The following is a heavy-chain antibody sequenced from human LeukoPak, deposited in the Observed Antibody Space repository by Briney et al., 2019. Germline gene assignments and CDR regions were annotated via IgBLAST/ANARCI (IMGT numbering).Heavy chain of an antibody. Sequence: KPSETLTLTCTVSGGSIRSYYWSWIRQPPGEGLERSGYIYYSDTTNYNPSLKSRVTISVDTSKNKSSLKLSSVTAADTAVYYCARQGAGVPFDYWGRGTLVTVSS. CDR2: IYYSDTT. V-gene: IGHV4-59*08. D-gene: IGHD3-10*01. J-gene: IGHJ4*02. CDR3: ARQGAGVPFDY. CDR1: GGSIRSYY.